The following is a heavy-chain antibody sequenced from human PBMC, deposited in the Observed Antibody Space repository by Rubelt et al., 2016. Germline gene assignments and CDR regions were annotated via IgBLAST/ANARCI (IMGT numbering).Heavy chain of an antibody. D-gene: IGHD3-22*01. CDR2: IWYDGSSK. V-gene: IGHV3-33*01. Sequence: KGLEWVGVIWYDGSSKYYAEPVEDRFTIARDNSKNTVYLQMNSLRVEDTAVYYCARDLNDYYDSSGYVYWGQGTQVTVSS. CDR3: ARDLNDYYDSSGYVY. J-gene: IGHJ4*02.